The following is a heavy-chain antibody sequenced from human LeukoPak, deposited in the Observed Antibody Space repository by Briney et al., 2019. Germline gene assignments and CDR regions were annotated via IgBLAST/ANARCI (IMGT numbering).Heavy chain of an antibody. V-gene: IGHV3-49*03. CDR3: AKDSRPAYYYDSSGLRAFDI. Sequence: GGSLRLSCTASGFTFGDYAMSWFRQAPGKGLEWVGFIRSKAYGGTTEYAASVKGRFTISRDDSKSIAYLQMNSLKTEDTAVYYCAKDSRPAYYYDSSGLRAFDIWGQGTMVTVSS. D-gene: IGHD3-22*01. J-gene: IGHJ3*02. CDR1: GFTFGDYA. CDR2: IRSKAYGGTT.